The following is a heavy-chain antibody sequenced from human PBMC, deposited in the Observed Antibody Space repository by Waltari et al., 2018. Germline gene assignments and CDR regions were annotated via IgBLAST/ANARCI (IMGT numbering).Heavy chain of an antibody. J-gene: IGHJ6*02. CDR1: GGSVSSGSYY. CDR2: IYYSGST. CDR3: ARADYYGSGSYFQGYYYYGMDV. Sequence: QVQLQESGPGLVKPSETLSLTCTVSGGSVSSGSYYWSWIRQPPGRGLEWIGYIYYSGSTNYNPSLKSRVTISVDTSKNQFSLKLSSVTAADTAVYYCARADYYGSGSYFQGYYYYGMDVWGQGTTVTVSS. V-gene: IGHV4-61*01. D-gene: IGHD3-10*01.